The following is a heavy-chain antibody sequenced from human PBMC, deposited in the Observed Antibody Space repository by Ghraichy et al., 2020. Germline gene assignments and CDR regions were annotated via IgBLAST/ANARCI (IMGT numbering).Heavy chain of an antibody. D-gene: IGHD3-22*01. J-gene: IGHJ4*02. V-gene: IGHV3-23*01. Sequence: RGSLRLSCVASGFTFSNSAMSWVRQAPGKGLEWVSAISGSGGSTHYADSVKGRFTISRDNSKNTLYLQMNSLRAEDTAVYYFAKDGRYDSSGYHYWGQGTLVTVSS. CDR1: GFTFSNSA. CDR2: ISGSGGST. CDR3: AKDGRYDSSGYHY.